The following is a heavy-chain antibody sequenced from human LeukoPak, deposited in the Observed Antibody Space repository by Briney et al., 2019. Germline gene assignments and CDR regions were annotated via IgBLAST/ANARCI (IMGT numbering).Heavy chain of an antibody. D-gene: IGHD1-26*01. CDR3: AKDSPGVGY. CDR1: GFRFSFYS. CDR2: ISSSRSSI. Sequence: GGSLRVSCAASGFRFSFYSMNWVRQARGKGLEWVSYISSSRSSISYADSVKGRFTISRDNSKNTLYLQMNSLRAEDTAVYYCAKDSPGVGYWGQGTLVTVSS. J-gene: IGHJ4*02. V-gene: IGHV3-48*01.